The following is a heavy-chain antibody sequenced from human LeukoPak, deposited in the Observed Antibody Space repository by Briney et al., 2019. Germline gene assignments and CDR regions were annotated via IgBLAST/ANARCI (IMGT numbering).Heavy chain of an antibody. CDR2: ISSSSGDTI. CDR1: GFTLSHYS. CDR3: ARQGSEIDY. J-gene: IGHJ4*02. V-gene: IGHV3-11*01. Sequence: PGGSLRLSCAASGFTLSHYSMTWIRQAPGKGLEWLSCISSSSGDTIYYADSVKGRFTVSRDNAENSLYLQMNSLRAEDTAMYYCARQGSEIDYWGQGTLVTVSS.